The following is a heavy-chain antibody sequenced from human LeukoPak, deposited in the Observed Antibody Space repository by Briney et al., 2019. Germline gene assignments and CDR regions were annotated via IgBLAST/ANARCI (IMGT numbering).Heavy chain of an antibody. CDR2: INPYSGDT. J-gene: IGHJ4*02. D-gene: IGHD1-26*01. Sequence: ASVKVSCKASGYIFTGYYMRWVRQAPGQGLEGMGWINPYSGDTNHPQNFQGRVTMTSDTSLNPAYIELTRLNSDEPAVDYCARAGVGAYFKYWGQGTLVTVSS. V-gene: IGHV1-2*02. CDR3: ARAGVGAYFKY. CDR1: GYIFTGYY.